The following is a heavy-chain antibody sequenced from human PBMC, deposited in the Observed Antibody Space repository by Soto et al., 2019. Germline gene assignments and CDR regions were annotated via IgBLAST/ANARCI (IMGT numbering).Heavy chain of an antibody. J-gene: IGHJ6*03. CDR3: AKVDHCSGGSCYDYSYYYYMDV. CDR1: GFTFTNAW. Sequence: PGGSLRLSCAASGFTFTNAWMNWVRQAPGKGVEGVSAISGSGGSTYYADSVKGRFTISRDNSKNTLYRQMNSLRAEDTAVYYCAKVDHCSGGSCYDYSYYYYMDVWGKGTTVTVSS. CDR2: ISGSGGST. V-gene: IGHV3-23*01. D-gene: IGHD2-15*01.